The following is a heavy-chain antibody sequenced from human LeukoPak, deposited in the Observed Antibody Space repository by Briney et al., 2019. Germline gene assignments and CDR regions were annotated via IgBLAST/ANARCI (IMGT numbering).Heavy chain of an antibody. CDR2: IYHSGST. V-gene: IGHV4-38-2*02. D-gene: IGHD6-13*01. CDR1: GYSISSGYY. J-gene: IGHJ4*02. CDR3: ARETQQLVRDFDY. Sequence: SETLSLTCTVSGYSISSGYYWGWIRQPPGKGLEWIGSIYHSGSTYYNPSLESRVTISVDTSKNQFSLKLSSVTAADTAVYYCARETQQLVRDFDYWGQGTLVTVSS.